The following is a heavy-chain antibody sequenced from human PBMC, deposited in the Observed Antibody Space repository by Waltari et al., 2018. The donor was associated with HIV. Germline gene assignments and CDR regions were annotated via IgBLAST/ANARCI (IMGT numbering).Heavy chain of an antibody. CDR1: GSTFTSYG. D-gene: IGHD2-21*01. V-gene: IGHV1-3*01. CDR3: ARQRLASVVGNYYYGMDV. Sequence: QVHLVQSGAEVKKPGASVKVSCKASGSTFTSYGFNWVSQAPGQRPEWMGWISAGNGDTKYSPKFQGRVTITRDTSANTAYMEMSRLTSEDTAVYFCARQRLASVVGNYYYGMDVWGQGTTVTVSS. CDR2: ISAGNGDT. J-gene: IGHJ6*02.